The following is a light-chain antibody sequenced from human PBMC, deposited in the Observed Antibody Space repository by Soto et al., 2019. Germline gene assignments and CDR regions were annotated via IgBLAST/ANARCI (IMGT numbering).Light chain of an antibody. J-gene: IGKJ2*01. CDR1: QTISRS. V-gene: IGKV1-5*01. CDR3: QQYSSYKT. CDR2: DAS. Sequence: DIQMTQSPSTLSASVGDRVTITCWASQTISRSLAWYQQKPGKAPNLLISDASSLQSGVPSRFSGSGSGTEFTLTISSLQPDDFATYYCQQYSSYKTFGQGTKLEI.